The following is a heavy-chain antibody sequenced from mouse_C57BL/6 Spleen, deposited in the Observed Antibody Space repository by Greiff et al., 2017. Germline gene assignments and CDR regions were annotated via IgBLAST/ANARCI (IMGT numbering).Heavy chain of an antibody. J-gene: IGHJ1*03. D-gene: IGHD1-1*01. CDR3: ARDYYGSSDDWYFDV. CDR1: GYAFTNYL. V-gene: IGHV1-54*01. Sequence: VQLMESGAELVRPGTSVKVSCKASGYAFTNYLIEWVKQRPGQGLEWIGVINPGSGGTNYNEKFKGKATLTADKSSSTAYMQFSSLTSEDSAVYFWARDYYGSSDDWYFDVWGTGTTVTVSS. CDR2: INPGSGGT.